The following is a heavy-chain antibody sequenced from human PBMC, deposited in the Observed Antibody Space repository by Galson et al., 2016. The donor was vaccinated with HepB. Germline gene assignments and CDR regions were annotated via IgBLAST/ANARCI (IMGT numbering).Heavy chain of an antibody. V-gene: IGHV3-43*01. Sequence: SLRLSCAASGFTFGTYTMHWVRQAPGEGLQWVSLITGDRANASYADSVKVRFTISIDNRQNSLYLQMNSLSAEDTALYYCAKDHDGYSGFDYWGQGTLVTVSS. CDR1: GFTFGTYT. J-gene: IGHJ4*02. CDR2: ITGDRANA. CDR3: AKDHDGYSGFDY. D-gene: IGHD5-24*01.